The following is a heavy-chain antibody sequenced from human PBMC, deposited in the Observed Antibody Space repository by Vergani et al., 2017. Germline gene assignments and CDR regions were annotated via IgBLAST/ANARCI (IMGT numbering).Heavy chain of an antibody. J-gene: IGHJ3*02. Sequence: QVQLQESGPGLLKPSETLSLTCTVSGYSISSYYWSWIRQPPGKGLEWIGYIYYSGSTNYNPSLKSRVTISVDTSKNQFSLKLSSVTAADTAVYYCARNPYCGGDCYSDAFDIWGQGTMVTVSS. CDR2: IYYSGST. CDR3: ARNPYCGGDCYSDAFDI. V-gene: IGHV4-59*01. CDR1: GYSISSYY. D-gene: IGHD2-21*02.